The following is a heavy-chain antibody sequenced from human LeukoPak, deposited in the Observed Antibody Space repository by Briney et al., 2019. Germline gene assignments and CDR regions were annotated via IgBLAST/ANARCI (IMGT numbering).Heavy chain of an antibody. CDR1: GGSISSGDYY. CDR3: ARALYDYVWGSYRPHWFDP. J-gene: IGHJ5*02. Sequence: PSETLSLTCTVSGGSISSGDYYWSWIRQPPGKGLEWIGYIYYSGSTYYNPSLKSRVTISVDTSKNQFSLKLSSVAAADTAVYYCARALYDYVWGSYRPHWFDPWGQGTLVTVS. V-gene: IGHV4-30-4*01. D-gene: IGHD3-16*02. CDR2: IYYSGST.